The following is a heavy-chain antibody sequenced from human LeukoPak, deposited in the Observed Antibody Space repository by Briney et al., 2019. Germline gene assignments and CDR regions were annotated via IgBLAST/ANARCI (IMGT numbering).Heavy chain of an antibody. J-gene: IGHJ3*02. V-gene: IGHV4-59*01. CDR3: ATRYYDILTGSTQDAFDI. Sequence: PSETLSLTCTVSGGSISSYYWSWIRQPPGKGLEWIGYIYYSGSTNYNPSLKSRVTISVDTSKNQFSLKLSSVTAADTAVYYCATRYYDILTGSTQDAFDIWGQGTMVTVSS. CDR1: GGSISSYY. D-gene: IGHD3-9*01. CDR2: IYYSGST.